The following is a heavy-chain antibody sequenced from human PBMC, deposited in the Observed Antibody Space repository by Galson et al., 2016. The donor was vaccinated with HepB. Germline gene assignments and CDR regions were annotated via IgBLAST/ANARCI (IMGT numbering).Heavy chain of an antibody. D-gene: IGHD1-26*01. J-gene: IGHJ6*03. CDR2: VDPSDSYS. Sequence: QSGAEVKAPGESPRISCEGSGYTFTSYWISWVRQMPGKGLEWMGRVDPSDSYSLYSPSFQGHVTISADKSISTAYLQWSSLKASDTAIYYCARQGGEVVGATFSYYYMDVWGKGTTVTVSS. V-gene: IGHV5-10-1*01. CDR3: ARQGGEVVGATFSYYYMDV. CDR1: GYTFTSYW.